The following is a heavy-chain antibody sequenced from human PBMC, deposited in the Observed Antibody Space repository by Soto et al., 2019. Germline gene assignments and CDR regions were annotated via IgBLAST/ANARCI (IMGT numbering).Heavy chain of an antibody. CDR1: GFTVSSNY. V-gene: IGHV3-66*01. Sequence: GGSLRLSCAASGFTVSSNYMSWVRQAPGKGLEWVSVIYSGGSTYYADSVKGRFTSSRDNAKNSLYLQMNSLRAEDTAVYYCARGAYYYDSSGLSYWGQGTLVTVSS. D-gene: IGHD3-22*01. CDR2: IYSGGST. CDR3: ARGAYYYDSSGLSY. J-gene: IGHJ4*02.